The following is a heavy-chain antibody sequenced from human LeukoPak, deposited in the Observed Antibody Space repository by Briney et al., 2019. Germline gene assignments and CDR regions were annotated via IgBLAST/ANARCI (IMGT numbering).Heavy chain of an antibody. CDR2: INHSGST. V-gene: IGHV4-34*01. CDR3: ARPKAFSSTSRYFQH. CDR1: GGSFSGYY. Sequence: SETLSLTRAVSGGSFSGYYWSWIRQPPGKGLEWIGEINHSGSTNYNPSLKSRVTISVDTSKNQFSLKLSSVTAADTAVYYCARPKAFSSTSRYFQHWGQGTLVTVSS. J-gene: IGHJ1*01. D-gene: IGHD2-2*01.